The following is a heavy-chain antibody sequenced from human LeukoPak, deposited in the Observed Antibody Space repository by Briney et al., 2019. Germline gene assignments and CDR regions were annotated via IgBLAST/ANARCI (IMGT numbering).Heavy chain of an antibody. J-gene: IGHJ6*02. Sequence: GGSLRLSCEASGFTFSNYWMSWVRQAPRKGREWVGIIKQDGSEECYVDSVTGRFTIYRDNAKNSLYLQMNSLRAEDTAVYYCARDRWELLSNSYHYCGLDVWGQGTTVTVSS. CDR2: IKQDGSEE. D-gene: IGHD2-15*01. CDR3: ARDRWELLSNSYHYCGLDV. CDR1: GFTFSNYW. V-gene: IGHV3-7*01.